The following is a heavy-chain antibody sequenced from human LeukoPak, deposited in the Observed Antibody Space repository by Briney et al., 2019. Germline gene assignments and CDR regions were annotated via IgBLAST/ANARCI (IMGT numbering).Heavy chain of an antibody. CDR1: GFTFSSYS. Sequence: GGSLRLSCAASGFTFSSYSMNWVRQAPGKGLEWVSSISSSSSYIYYADSVKGRFTISRDNAKNSLYLQMNSLRAEDTAVYYCASCVAVPGLPDYWGQGTLVTVSS. V-gene: IGHV3-21*01. CDR3: ASCVAVPGLPDY. D-gene: IGHD6-19*01. J-gene: IGHJ4*02. CDR2: ISSSSSYI.